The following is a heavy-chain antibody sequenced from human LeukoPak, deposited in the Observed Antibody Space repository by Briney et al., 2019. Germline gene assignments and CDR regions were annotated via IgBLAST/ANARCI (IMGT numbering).Heavy chain of an antibody. CDR1: VYTFTNFY. V-gene: IGHV1-2*02. Sequence: GASVKACCKASVYTFTNFYIHWVRQAPGQGLEWMGWMNPNSGDTSYAREFQDRVTMTRDTSLSTAYMELSRLRSDDTAVYFCARRPINCIITNCYVDYWGQGTLVTVSS. D-gene: IGHD2-2*01. CDR3: ARRPINCIITNCYVDY. J-gene: IGHJ4*02. CDR2: MNPNSGDT.